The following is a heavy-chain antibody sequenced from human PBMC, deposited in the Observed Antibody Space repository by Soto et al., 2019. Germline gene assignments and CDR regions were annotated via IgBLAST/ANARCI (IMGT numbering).Heavy chain of an antibody. D-gene: IGHD5-18*01. V-gene: IGHV3-9*01. CDR3: VRSKGGYSYGTPFDY. CDR1: GFTFDDYA. J-gene: IGHJ4*02. CDR2: ISWNSGNI. Sequence: EVQLEESGGALVQPGRSLRLSCAASGFTFDDYAMYWVRQVLGKGLEWVSSISWNSGNIGYADSVTGRFTTSRDNAENSLYLQMNSLRPEDTALYYCVRSKGGYSYGTPFDYWGQGTLVTVSS.